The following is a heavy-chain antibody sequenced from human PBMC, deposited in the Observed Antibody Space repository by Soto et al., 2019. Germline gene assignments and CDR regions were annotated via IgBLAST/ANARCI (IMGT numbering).Heavy chain of an antibody. CDR3: ARPRGTTPAVWYFDL. CDR2: VYHSGKT. Sequence: QVQLQESGPGLVKPSETLSLTCTVSGGSISSHYWSWIRQPPGKGLEWIGYVYHSGKTDSNPSLKRRVTKSMDTSKNQISLSLTSVTAADTAVYYCARPRGTTPAVWYFDLWGRGTLVTVSS. CDR1: GGSISSHY. V-gene: IGHV4-59*08. D-gene: IGHD1-26*01. J-gene: IGHJ2*01.